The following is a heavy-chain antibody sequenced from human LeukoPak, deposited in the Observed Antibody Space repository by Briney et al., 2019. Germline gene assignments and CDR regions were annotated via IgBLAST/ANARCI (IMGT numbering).Heavy chain of an antibody. CDR1: GFTFSSYA. J-gene: IGHJ4*02. CDR2: ISYDGSNK. V-gene: IGHV3-30*04. D-gene: IGHD1-1*01. Sequence: GGSLRLSCAASGFTFSSYAMSWVRQAPGKGLEWVAVISYDGSNKYYADSVKGRFTISRDNSKNTLYLQMNSLRAEDTAVYYCARDPLGTRPGFDYWGQGTLVTVSS. CDR3: ARDPLGTRPGFDY.